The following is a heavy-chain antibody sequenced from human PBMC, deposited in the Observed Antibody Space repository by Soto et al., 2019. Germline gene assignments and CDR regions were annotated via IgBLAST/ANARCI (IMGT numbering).Heavy chain of an antibody. J-gene: IGHJ3*02. CDR3: ARERFYYDSSGYNDAFDI. Sequence: LSLTCTVSGGSISSYYWSWIRQPPGKGLEWIGYIYYSGSTNYNPSLRSRVTISVDTSKNQFSLKLSSVTAADTAVYYCARERFYYDSSGYNDAFDIWGQGTMVTVSS. D-gene: IGHD3-22*01. V-gene: IGHV4-59*01. CDR2: IYYSGST. CDR1: GGSISSYY.